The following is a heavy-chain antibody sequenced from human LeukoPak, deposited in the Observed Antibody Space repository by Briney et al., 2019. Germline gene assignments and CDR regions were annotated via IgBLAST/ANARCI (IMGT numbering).Heavy chain of an antibody. D-gene: IGHD6-6*01. CDR3: ARDLGTRKSIAFAD. J-gene: IGHJ4*02. CDR1: GVSFSGYR. Sequence: PRGSLRLSCAASGVSFSGYRMNWGRDAPGKGLGWVASISSNNGYIYYADSVKGRFTISRDNGENSLHLQMNSLRAEDAAVYYCARDLGTRKSIAFADWGQGTLVTVSS. V-gene: IGHV3-21*01. CDR2: ISSNNGYI.